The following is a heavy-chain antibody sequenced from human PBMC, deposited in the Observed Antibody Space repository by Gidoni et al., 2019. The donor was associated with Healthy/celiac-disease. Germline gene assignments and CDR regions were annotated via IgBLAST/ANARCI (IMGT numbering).Heavy chain of an antibody. CDR2: IYYSGST. D-gene: IGHD6-6*01. CDR1: GGSISSSSYY. Sequence: LQLQESGPGLVKPSETLSLTCTASGGSISSSSYYWGWIRQPPGKGLEWIGSIYYSGSTYYNPSLKSRVTISVDTSKNQFSLKLSSVTAADTAVYYCARLLEQLSFDYWGQGTLVTVSS. J-gene: IGHJ4*02. V-gene: IGHV4-39*01. CDR3: ARLLEQLSFDY.